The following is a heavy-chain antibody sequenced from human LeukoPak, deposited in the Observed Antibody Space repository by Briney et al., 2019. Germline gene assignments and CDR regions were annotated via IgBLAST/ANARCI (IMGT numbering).Heavy chain of an antibody. J-gene: IGHJ4*02. CDR1: GFTFSSYG. CDR3: AGDPNSGSYYDY. D-gene: IGHD1-26*01. V-gene: IGHV3-33*01. Sequence: PGGSLRLSCAASGFTFSSYGMHWVRQTPGTGLEWVAVIWFDGNNKFYADSVKGRFTISRDNSKNTLYLQMNSLRAEDTAVYYCAGDPNSGSYYDYWGQGTLVTVSS. CDR2: IWFDGNNK.